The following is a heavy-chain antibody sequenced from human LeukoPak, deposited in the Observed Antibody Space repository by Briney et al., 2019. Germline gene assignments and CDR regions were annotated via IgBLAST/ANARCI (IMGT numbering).Heavy chain of an antibody. V-gene: IGHV1-24*01. CDR3: ARWYYYDSSGYLPNDLYYYYGMDV. D-gene: IGHD3-22*01. CDR1: GYTLTELS. J-gene: IGHJ6*02. CDR2: FDPEDGET. Sequence: ASVKVSCKVSGYTLTELSMHWVRQAPGKGLEWMGGFDPEDGETIYAQKFQGRVTMTEDTSTDTAYMELSSLRSEDTAVYYCARWYYYDSSGYLPNDLYYYYGMDVWGQGTTVTVSS.